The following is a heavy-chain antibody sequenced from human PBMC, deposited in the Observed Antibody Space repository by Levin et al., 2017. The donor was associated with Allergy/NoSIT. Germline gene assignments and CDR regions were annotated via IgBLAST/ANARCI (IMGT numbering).Heavy chain of an antibody. V-gene: IGHV3-11*06. D-gene: IGHD1-1*01. CDR2: ISGTSSAI. CDR3: ASGPLEDAAHC. CDR1: GFTFRDYY. Sequence: GGSLRLSCAASGFTFRDYYMSWIRQAPGKGLELVSYISGTSSAIIYADSVKGRFTISRDNAQNSLYLQMNSLRAEDTAVYFCASGPLEDAAHCWVQGALFTVSS. J-gene: IGHJ4*02.